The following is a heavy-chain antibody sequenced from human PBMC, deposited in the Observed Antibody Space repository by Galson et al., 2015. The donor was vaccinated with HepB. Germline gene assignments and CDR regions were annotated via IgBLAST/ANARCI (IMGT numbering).Heavy chain of an antibody. CDR2: IKEDESVK. V-gene: IGHV3-7*01. J-gene: IGHJ4*02. CDR3: ARDFWSGYSSFFDY. D-gene: IGHD3-3*01. Sequence: SLRLSCAASGSTYRTYWMSWVRQAPGKGLEWVANIKEDESVKYYADSVKGRFTISRDNARKSLYLQMNSLRAEDTAVYYCARDFWSGYSSFFDYWGQGTLVTVSS. CDR1: GSTYRTYW.